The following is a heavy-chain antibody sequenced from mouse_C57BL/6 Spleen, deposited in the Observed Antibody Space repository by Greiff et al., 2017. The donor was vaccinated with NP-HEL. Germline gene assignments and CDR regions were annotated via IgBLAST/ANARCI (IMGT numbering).Heavy chain of an antibody. CDR2: IYPGDGDT. CDR3: ARTGAQAEDY. Sequence: QVQLQQSGPELVKPGASVKISCKASGYAFSSSWMNWVKQRPGKGLEWIGRIYPGDGDTNYNGKFKGKATLTADKSSSTAYMQLSSLTSEDSAVYFCARTGAQAEDYWGQGTTLTVSS. J-gene: IGHJ2*01. CDR1: GYAFSSSW. D-gene: IGHD3-2*02. V-gene: IGHV1-82*01.